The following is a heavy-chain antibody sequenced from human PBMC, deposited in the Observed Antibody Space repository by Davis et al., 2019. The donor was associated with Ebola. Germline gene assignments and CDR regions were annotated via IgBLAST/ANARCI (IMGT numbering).Heavy chain of an antibody. CDR1: GGSVSNSFYN. D-gene: IGHD3-3*02. J-gene: IGHJ4*02. CDR3: ARLTLASVPDVVDH. CDR2: IYYSGNT. V-gene: IGHV4-39*01. Sequence: SETLSLTCTVSGGSVSNSFYNWGWIRQTPEKGLEWIASIYYSGNTYYNPSLKTRVTISVDTSKNLFSLRVSSVTAADTAVYYCARLTLASVPDVVDHWGQGTLLTVSS.